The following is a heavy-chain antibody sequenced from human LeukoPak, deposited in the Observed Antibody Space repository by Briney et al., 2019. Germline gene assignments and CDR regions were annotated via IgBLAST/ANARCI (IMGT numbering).Heavy chain of an antibody. V-gene: IGHV3-74*01. CDR2: INSDGSST. D-gene: IGHD3-10*01. CDR3: AREWFGGGYYFDY. Sequence: LSGGSLRLSCAASGFTFSSYWMHWVRQAPGKGLVWVSRINSDGSSTSYADSVKGRFTISRDNAKNTLYLQMNSLRAEDTAVYYCAREWFGGGYYFDYWGQGTLVTVSS. J-gene: IGHJ4*02. CDR1: GFTFSSYW.